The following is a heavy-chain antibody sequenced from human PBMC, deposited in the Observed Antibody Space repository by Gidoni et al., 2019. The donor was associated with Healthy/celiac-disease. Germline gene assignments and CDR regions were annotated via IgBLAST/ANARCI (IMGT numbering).Heavy chain of an antibody. V-gene: IGHV3-33*01. Sequence: QVQLVESGGGVVQPGRSLRLPCAASGFTFSSYGMHWVRQAPGKGLEWVAVIWYDGSNKYYADSVKGRFTISRDNSKNTLYLQMNSLRAEDTAVYYCAREVDTAMGTWGQGTLVTVSS. CDR3: AREVDTAMGT. CDR2: IWYDGSNK. J-gene: IGHJ4*02. D-gene: IGHD5-18*01. CDR1: GFTFSSYG.